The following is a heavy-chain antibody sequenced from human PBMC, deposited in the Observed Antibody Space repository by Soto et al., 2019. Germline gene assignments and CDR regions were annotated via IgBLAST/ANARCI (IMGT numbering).Heavy chain of an antibody. D-gene: IGHD1-26*01. CDR2: INNSGGLT. CDR3: AKSLGGSYDY. J-gene: IGHJ4*02. Sequence: GESLRLSRLASGFRLTSLAMGWVRLAPGKGLEWVSTINNSGGLTFYADSVKGRFTISRDNYKNTLYLQVRRLRPEDTAVYYCAKSLGGSYDYWGLGTLVTASS. V-gene: IGHV3-23*01. CDR1: GFRLTSLA.